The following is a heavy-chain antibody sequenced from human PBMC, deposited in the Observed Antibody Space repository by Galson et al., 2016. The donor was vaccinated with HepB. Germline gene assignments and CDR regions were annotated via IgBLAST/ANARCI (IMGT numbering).Heavy chain of an antibody. CDR2: ISGSGFST. J-gene: IGHJ4*02. Sequence: SLRLSCAASGFTFMNYAMTWVRQAPGKGLEWVSLISGSGFSTYYADSVKGRCAISRDNYKNTLYLQMNRLRAEDTAVYYCDAAMVPEDYWGQGTLVTVSS. V-gene: IGHV3-23*01. CDR3: DAAMVPEDY. CDR1: GFTFMNYA. D-gene: IGHD4/OR15-4a*01.